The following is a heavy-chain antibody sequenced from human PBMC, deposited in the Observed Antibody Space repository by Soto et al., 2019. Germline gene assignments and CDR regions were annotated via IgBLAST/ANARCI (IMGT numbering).Heavy chain of an antibody. CDR2: INTDGSST. CDR1: GFTFSNYW. V-gene: IGHV3-74*01. D-gene: IGHD3-3*01. CDR3: ARDDDFWRGYSFRFDP. J-gene: IGHJ5*02. Sequence: GGSLRLSCAASGFTFSNYWMHWVRQAPGKGLVWVSRINTDGSSTSYADSVKGRLTISRDNAKNTVYLQMNSLRAEDTAVYYCARDDDFWRGYSFRFDPWGQGTLVTVSS.